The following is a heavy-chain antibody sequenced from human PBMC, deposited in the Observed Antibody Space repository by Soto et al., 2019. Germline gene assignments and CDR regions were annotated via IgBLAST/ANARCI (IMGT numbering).Heavy chain of an antibody. Sequence: QVQLVESGGGVVQTGASLRLSCSASGFTFTSFAIHWVRQAPGKGLEWVAVISENGVNKYSAESVRGRFVISRDNSKNTVELEMNSLRREDTAVYFCATRLTDTVSALGYWGQGTLVSVSS. D-gene: IGHD2-8*01. CDR3: ATRLTDTVSALGY. V-gene: IGHV3-30*09. CDR2: ISENGVNK. J-gene: IGHJ4*02. CDR1: GFTFTSFA.